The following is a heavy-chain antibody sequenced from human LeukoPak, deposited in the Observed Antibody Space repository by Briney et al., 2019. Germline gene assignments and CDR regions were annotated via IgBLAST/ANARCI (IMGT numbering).Heavy chain of an antibody. Sequence: GGSLRPSCAASGFTFSSYGMHWVRQAPGKGLEWVAVIWYDGSNKYYADSVKGRFTISRDNSKNTLYLQMNSLRAEDTAVYYCARDSDYYGSGSYSPDYWGQGTLVTVSS. D-gene: IGHD3-10*01. CDR2: IWYDGSNK. J-gene: IGHJ4*02. V-gene: IGHV3-33*01. CDR3: ARDSDYYGSGSYSPDY. CDR1: GFTFSSYG.